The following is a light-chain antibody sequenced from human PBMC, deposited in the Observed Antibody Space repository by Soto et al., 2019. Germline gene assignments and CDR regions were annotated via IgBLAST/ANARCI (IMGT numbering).Light chain of an antibody. CDR3: QQYDSLPPYT. CDR2: DAS. Sequence: DIQMTQSPSSLSASVGDRVTITCQASQDISNYLNWYQQKPGKAPKLLIYDASNLETGVPSRFSGSGSGTDFTFTISSLRPEDIATYYCQQYDSLPPYTFGQGTKLEIK. V-gene: IGKV1-33*01. J-gene: IGKJ2*01. CDR1: QDISNY.